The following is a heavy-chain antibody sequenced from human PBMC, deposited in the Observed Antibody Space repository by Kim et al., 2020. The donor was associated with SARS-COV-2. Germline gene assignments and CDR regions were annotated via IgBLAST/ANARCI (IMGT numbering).Heavy chain of an antibody. CDR3: ARRGGGSGNYGMDV. Sequence: SETLSLTCTVSGGSISSSSYYWGWIRQPPGKGVEWIGSIYYGGSTYYNPSLKSRVTISLDTSKNQFSLKLSSVTAADTAVYYCARRGGGSGNYGMDVWG. V-gene: IGHV4-39*01. CDR1: GGSISSSSYY. CDR2: IYYGGST. D-gene: IGHD3-10*01. J-gene: IGHJ6*02.